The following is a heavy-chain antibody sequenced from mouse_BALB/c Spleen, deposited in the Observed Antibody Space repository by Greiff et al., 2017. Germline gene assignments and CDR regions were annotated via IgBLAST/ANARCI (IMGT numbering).Heavy chain of an antibody. CDR2: INPSSGYT. J-gene: IGHJ3*01. D-gene: IGHD3-2*01. Sequence: QVQLKQSGAELARPGASVKMSCKASGYTFTSYTMHWVKQRPGQGLEWIGYINPSSGYTNYNQKFKDKATLTADKSSSTADMQLSSLTSEDSAVYYCARDSSGSWFAYWGQGTLVTVSA. CDR3: ARDSSGSWFAY. V-gene: IGHV1-4*01. CDR1: GYTFTSYT.